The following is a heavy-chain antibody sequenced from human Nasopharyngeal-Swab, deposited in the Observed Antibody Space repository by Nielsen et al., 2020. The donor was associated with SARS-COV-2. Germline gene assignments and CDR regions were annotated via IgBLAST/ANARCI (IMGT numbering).Heavy chain of an antibody. CDR1: GDSISSSSYY. CDR2: IYSSGST. CDR3: ARLLDY. V-gene: IGHV4-39*01. J-gene: IGHJ4*02. Sequence: GSLRLSCTVSGDSISSSSYYWGWIRQPPGKGLEWIGSIYSSGSTYYNPSLKSRVTISVDTSKNQFSLKLSSVTAADTAVYYCARLLDYWGQGTLVTVSS.